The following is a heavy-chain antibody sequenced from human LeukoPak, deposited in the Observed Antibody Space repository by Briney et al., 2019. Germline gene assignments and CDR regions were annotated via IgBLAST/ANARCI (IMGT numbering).Heavy chain of an antibody. V-gene: IGHV3-48*03. J-gene: IGHJ3*02. D-gene: IGHD1-26*01. CDR2: ITSSGSTI. Sequence: GGSLRLSCAASGFIFSTYEMNWVRQAPGRGLEWVSYITSSGSTIYYADSVKGRFTISRDNAKNSLYLQMNSLRAEDMAVYYCARGGSYSRAFDIWGQGTMVTVSS. CDR3: ARGGSYSRAFDI. CDR1: GFIFSTYE.